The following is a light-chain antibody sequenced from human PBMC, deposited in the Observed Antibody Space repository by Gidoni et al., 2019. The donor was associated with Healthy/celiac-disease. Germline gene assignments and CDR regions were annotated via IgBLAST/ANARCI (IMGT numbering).Light chain of an antibody. J-gene: IGKJ2*01. CDR3: QQYGSSPMYT. V-gene: IGKV3-20*01. CDR2: GAS. CDR1: QSVSSSH. Sequence: EIVLTQSPGTLSLSPGERATLSCRASQSVSSSHLAWYQQKPGQAPRLLIYGASSRATGIPDFTLTISRLEPEDFAVYYCQQYGSSPMYTFGQGTKLEIK.